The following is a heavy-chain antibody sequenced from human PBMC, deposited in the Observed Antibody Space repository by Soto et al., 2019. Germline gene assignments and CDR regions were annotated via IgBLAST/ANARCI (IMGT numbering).Heavy chain of an antibody. CDR1: AGSITTSY. CDR3: ASSGIVGREVNTWFDP. D-gene: IGHD3-22*01. Sequence: PSETLSLSSTDSAGSITTSYCSWIRQPLGKALEWIGYISYRGSTNYNPSRKSRLTISINTSKSQISLKRTSMTTADTAVYYCASSGIVGREVNTWFDPWGQGTLVTAPQ. V-gene: IGHV4-59*01. CDR2: ISYRGST. J-gene: IGHJ5*02.